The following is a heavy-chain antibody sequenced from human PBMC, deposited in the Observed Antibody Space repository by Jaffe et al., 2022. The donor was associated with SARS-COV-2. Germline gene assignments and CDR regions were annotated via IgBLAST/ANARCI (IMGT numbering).Heavy chain of an antibody. D-gene: IGHD3-16*01. V-gene: IGHV1-46*01. Sequence: QVQLVQSGAEVKEPGASVKVSCKAFGYSFSSFYIHWVRQAPGQGLEWMGVVKPSGGTSDLAQKFQGRVTMTSDTSTSTVYMELSSLRSEDTADYYCARDLAVLSFHYGMDVWGQGTTVIVSS. CDR2: VKPSGGTS. CDR3: ARDLAVLSFHYGMDV. J-gene: IGHJ6*02. CDR1: GYSFSSFY.